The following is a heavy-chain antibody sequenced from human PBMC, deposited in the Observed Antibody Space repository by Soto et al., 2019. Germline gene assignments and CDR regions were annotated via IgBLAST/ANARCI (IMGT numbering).Heavy chain of an antibody. D-gene: IGHD3-10*01. CDR1: GNTFTSYD. CDR2: INPNSGNI. V-gene: IGHV1-8*01. Sequence: ASVKVSCKASGNTFTSYDINWVRQATGHGLEWMGWINPNSGNIGYAQKFQGRVTMTRDTAIRTAYMEVSRLRSDDTAVYYCARGRASGSFYLLDYWRQGTLVTVSS. CDR3: ARGRASGSFYLLDY. J-gene: IGHJ4*02.